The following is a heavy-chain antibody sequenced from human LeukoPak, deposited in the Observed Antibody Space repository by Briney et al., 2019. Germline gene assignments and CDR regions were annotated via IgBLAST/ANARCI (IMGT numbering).Heavy chain of an antibody. Sequence: GGSLRLSWAASGFTFSSYAMHWVRQAPGKGLEWVGVISYDGSNKYYADSVKGRFTISRDNSKNTLYLQMNSLRADDTAVYYCARDRVRYYYYGMDVWGQGTTVTVSS. CDR1: GFTFSSYA. V-gene: IGHV3-30-3*01. CDR3: ARDRVRYYYYGMDV. D-gene: IGHD5/OR15-5a*01. J-gene: IGHJ6*02. CDR2: ISYDGSNK.